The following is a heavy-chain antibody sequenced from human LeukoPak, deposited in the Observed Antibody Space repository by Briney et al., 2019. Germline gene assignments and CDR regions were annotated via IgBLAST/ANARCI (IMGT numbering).Heavy chain of an antibody. CDR1: GHALTGYY. CDR3: ASAESHDYGET. V-gene: IGHV1-2*02. D-gene: IGHD3-16*01. J-gene: IGHJ4*02. CDR2: IKPKSGGT. Sequence: ASVKVSCKASGHALTGYYLHWVRQAPGQGLEWMGWIKPKSGGTQFAQKFQGRVTMDRDTSLSTVYMELSGLRSGDTAIYYCASAESHDYGETWGQGTLVTVSS.